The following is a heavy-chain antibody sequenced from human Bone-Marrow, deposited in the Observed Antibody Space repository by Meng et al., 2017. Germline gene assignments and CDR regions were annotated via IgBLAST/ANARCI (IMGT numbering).Heavy chain of an antibody. CDR3: ARVNRWGYSYGYSDI. CDR2: ISSSGSTI. Sequence: GESLKISCAASGFTFSSYEMNWVRQAPGEGLEWVSYISSSGSTIYYADSVKGRFTISRDNAKNSLYLQMNSLRAEDTAVYYCARVNRWGYSYGYSDIWGQGTMVTVSS. CDR1: GFTFSSYE. V-gene: IGHV3-48*03. J-gene: IGHJ3*02. D-gene: IGHD5-18*01.